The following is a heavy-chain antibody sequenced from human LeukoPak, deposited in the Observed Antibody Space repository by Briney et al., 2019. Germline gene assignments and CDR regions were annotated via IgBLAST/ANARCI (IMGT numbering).Heavy chain of an antibody. Sequence: ASVKVSCKASGYTFTSYFMHWVRQAPGQGLDWMGIINPSGGSTSYAQKFQGRVTMTRDTSTSTVYMELSSLRSEDTAVYYCARDSADYGDYHYWGQGTLVTVSS. CDR1: GYTFTSYF. J-gene: IGHJ4*02. CDR3: ARDSADYGDYHY. V-gene: IGHV1-46*01. CDR2: INPSGGST. D-gene: IGHD4-17*01.